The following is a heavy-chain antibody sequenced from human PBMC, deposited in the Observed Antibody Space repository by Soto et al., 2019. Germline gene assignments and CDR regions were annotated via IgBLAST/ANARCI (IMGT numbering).Heavy chain of an antibody. CDR3: ARIRRQIRSGYPFWFVP. V-gene: IGHV2-26*01. J-gene: IGHJ5*02. CDR2: IFSNDEI. CDR1: GFSLSNARMG. Sequence: QVTLKESGPVLVKPTETLTLTCTVSGFSLSNARMGVSWIRQPPGKALAWLAHIFSNDEISYSTSLKSRLTISKDTSKSQVVRTMTNMDPVDTATYYCARIRRQIRSGYPFWFVPLGQGTLVTVSS. D-gene: IGHD3-3*01.